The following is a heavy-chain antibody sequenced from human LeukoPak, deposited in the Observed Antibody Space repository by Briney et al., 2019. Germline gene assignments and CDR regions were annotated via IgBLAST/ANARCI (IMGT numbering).Heavy chain of an antibody. CDR1: GGSLSAYY. CDR2: IYYSGST. Sequence: PSETLSLTCTVSGGSLSAYYWSWIRQPPGKGLEWIGYIYYSGSTNYNPSLKSRVTISVDTSKNQFSLKLSSVTAADTAVYYCARAIQSIAARRGMDVWGQGTTVTVSS. J-gene: IGHJ6*02. V-gene: IGHV4-59*12. D-gene: IGHD6-6*01. CDR3: ARAIQSIAARRGMDV.